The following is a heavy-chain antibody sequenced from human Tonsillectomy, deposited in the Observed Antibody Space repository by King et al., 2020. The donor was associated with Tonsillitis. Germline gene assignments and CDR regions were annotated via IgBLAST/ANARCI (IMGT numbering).Heavy chain of an antibody. J-gene: IGHJ6*02. CDR1: GFTFSSYS. D-gene: IGHD2-15*01. CDR3: ARDSGAGYCSGGSCYPYYYYYGMDV. CDR2: ISSSSSTI. Sequence: VQLVESGGGLVQPGGSLRLSCAASGFTFSSYSMNWVRQAPGKGLEWVSYISSSSSTIYYADSVKGRFTISRDNAKNSLYLQMNSLRDEDTAVYYCARDSGAGYCSGGSCYPYYYYYGMDVWGQGTTVTVSS. V-gene: IGHV3-48*02.